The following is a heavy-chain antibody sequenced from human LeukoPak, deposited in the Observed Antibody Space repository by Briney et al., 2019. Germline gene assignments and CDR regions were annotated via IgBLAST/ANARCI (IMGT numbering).Heavy chain of an antibody. Sequence: ASVKVSCKASGYTLTSYGISWVRQAPGQGLEWMGWISAYNGNTNYAQKLQGRVTMTTDTSTSTAYMELRSLRSDDTAVYYCARVSYDILTGYYDSFDYWGQGTLVTVSS. CDR2: ISAYNGNT. D-gene: IGHD3-9*01. CDR3: ARVSYDILTGYYDSFDY. CDR1: GYTLTSYG. V-gene: IGHV1-18*01. J-gene: IGHJ4*02.